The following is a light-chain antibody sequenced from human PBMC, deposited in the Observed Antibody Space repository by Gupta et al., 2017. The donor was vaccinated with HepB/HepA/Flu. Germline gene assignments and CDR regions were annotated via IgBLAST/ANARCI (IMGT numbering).Light chain of an antibody. V-gene: IGLV1-40*01. CDR2: AHN. Sequence: QSVLTQPPSVSGAPGQRVTISCTGSSSNIGAGYDVHWYQHLPGTAPKLLINAHNTRPSGVPDRFSGSKSDTSTFLAITGLQAEDEAHYYCQSFDRSLSALVFGGGTKLTVL. CDR1: SSNIGAGYD. CDR3: QSFDRSLSALV. J-gene: IGLJ3*02.